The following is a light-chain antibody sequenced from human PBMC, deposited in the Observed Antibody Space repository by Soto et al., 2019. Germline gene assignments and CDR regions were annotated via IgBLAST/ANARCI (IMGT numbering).Light chain of an antibody. CDR2: GAS. J-gene: IGKJ4*01. CDR1: QSVGTS. Sequence: ETVMKQSPATLSVSPGERATLSCRASQSVGTSLAWYQQKPGQAPRVLMYGASSRATGVPGRFSGSGSATEFTLTISSLQSEDFAVYYCQQYYSWPLTFGGGTKVEI. CDR3: QQYYSWPLT. V-gene: IGKV3-15*01.